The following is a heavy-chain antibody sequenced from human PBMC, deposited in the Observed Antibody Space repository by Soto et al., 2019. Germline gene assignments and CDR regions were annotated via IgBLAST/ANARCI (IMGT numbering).Heavy chain of an antibody. CDR2: IYYSGMT. D-gene: IGHD6-13*01. J-gene: IGHJ4*02. CDR1: GGSISSGGYY. Sequence: QVQLQEPGPGLVKPSQTLSLTCTVSGGSISSGGYYRSWIRQHPGKGLEWIGYIYYSGMTYYNPTLKSRVTISVDTVKNQISLTLSSVTAADTAVYYCARIPPGSWYQGGRDYWGQGTLVTVSS. CDR3: ARIPPGSWYQGGRDY. V-gene: IGHV4-31*03.